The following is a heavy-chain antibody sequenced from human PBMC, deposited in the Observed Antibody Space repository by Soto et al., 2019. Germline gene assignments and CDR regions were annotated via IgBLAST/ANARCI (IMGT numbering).Heavy chain of an antibody. CDR2: INPSGGST. Sequence: GASVKVSCKASGYTFTSYYMHWVRQAPGQGLEWMGIINPSGGSTSYAQKFKGRVTMTRDTSTSTVYMELSSLRSEDTAVYYCATYGDYPYYYYGMDVWGQGTTVTVSS. J-gene: IGHJ6*02. D-gene: IGHD4-17*01. CDR3: ATYGDYPYYYYGMDV. CDR1: GYTFTSYY. V-gene: IGHV1-46*01.